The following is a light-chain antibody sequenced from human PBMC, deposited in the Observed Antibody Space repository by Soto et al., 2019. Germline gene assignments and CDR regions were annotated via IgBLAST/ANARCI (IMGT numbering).Light chain of an antibody. V-gene: IGLV1-40*01. J-gene: IGLJ1*01. Sequence: QSVLTQPPSVSGAPGQRVTISCTGSSSNIGSTYGVQWYQQLPGTAPKLLIHGNTDRPSGVPDRFSGSKSGSSASLAITGLQADDEADYYCQSYDDSLSVHYVFGTGTKVTVL. CDR1: SSNIGSTYG. CDR3: QSYDDSLSVHYV. CDR2: GNT.